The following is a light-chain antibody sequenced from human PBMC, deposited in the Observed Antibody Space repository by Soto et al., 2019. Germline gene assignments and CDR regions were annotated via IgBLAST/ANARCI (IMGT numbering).Light chain of an antibody. CDR1: SGSVSTSYY. CDR3: VLYMGSGSVV. Sequence: QTVVTQEPSFSVSPGGTVTLTCGLSSGSVSTSYYPSWYQQTPGQAPRTLIYSTNTRSSGVPDRFSGSILGNKAALTITGAQGDVERDYYCVLYMGSGSVVFGGGTNLTFL. J-gene: IGLJ2*01. CDR2: STN. V-gene: IGLV8-61*01.